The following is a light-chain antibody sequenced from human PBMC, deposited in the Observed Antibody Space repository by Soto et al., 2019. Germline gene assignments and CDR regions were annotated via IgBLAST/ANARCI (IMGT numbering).Light chain of an antibody. V-gene: IGKV1-8*01. CDR2: AAS. Sequence: RVPLSAATLSAPPIPSVPLYGRASQGISSWLAWYQQKPGKAPKLLIYAASTLQSGVPSRFSGSGSGTDFTLTISCLQSEDFATYYCQQYYSYPLTFGGGTKV. J-gene: IGKJ4*01. CDR1: QGISSW. CDR3: QQYYSYPLT.